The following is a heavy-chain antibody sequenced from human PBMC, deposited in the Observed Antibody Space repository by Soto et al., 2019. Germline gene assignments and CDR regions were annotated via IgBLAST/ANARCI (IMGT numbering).Heavy chain of an antibody. CDR1: GFTFTSSA. V-gene: IGHV1-58*01. Sequence: ASVKVSCKASGFTFTSSAVQWVRQARGQRLEWIGWIVVGSGNTNYAQKFQERVTITRDMSTSTAYMELSSLRSEDTAVYYCAVDSSGYYYYGMDVWGQGTTVTAP. CDR3: AVDSSGYYYYGMDV. CDR2: IVVGSGNT. D-gene: IGHD3-22*01. J-gene: IGHJ6*02.